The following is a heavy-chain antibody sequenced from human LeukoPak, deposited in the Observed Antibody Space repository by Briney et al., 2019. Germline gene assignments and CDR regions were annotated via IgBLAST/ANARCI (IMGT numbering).Heavy chain of an antibody. V-gene: IGHV3-23*01. J-gene: IGHJ3*02. Sequence: PGGSLRLSCAASGFTFSSYAMSWVRQAPGKGLEWVSAISGSGGSTYYADSVKGRFTISRDNSKNTLYLQMNSLRAEDTAVYYCAKDGRGYCSGGSCYMAFFAFDIWGQGTMVTVSS. CDR2: ISGSGGST. D-gene: IGHD2-15*01. CDR1: GFTFSSYA. CDR3: AKDGRGYCSGGSCYMAFFAFDI.